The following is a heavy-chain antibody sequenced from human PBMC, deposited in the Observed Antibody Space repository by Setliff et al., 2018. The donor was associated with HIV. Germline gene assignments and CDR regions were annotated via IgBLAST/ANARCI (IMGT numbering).Heavy chain of an antibody. J-gene: IGHJ6*03. D-gene: IGHD3-10*01. CDR2: INPSGGSI. CDR3: ARETYYGSGSYLPTEYYYYYMDV. Sequence: GASVKVSCKASGYIFTSYYIHWVRQAPGQGLEWMGIINPSGGSISYAQKFQGRVTITTDESTTTAYMELRSLRSEDTAVYYCARETYYGSGSYLPTEYYYYYMDVWGKGTTVTAP. CDR1: GYIFTSYY. V-gene: IGHV1-46*01.